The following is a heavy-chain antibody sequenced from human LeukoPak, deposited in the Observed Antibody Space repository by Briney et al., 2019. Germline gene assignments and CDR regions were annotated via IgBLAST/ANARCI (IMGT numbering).Heavy chain of an antibody. D-gene: IGHD1-26*01. Sequence: ASVKVSCKASGGTFGSYAISWVRQAPGQGLEWMGGIIPIFGTANYAQKFQGRVTITADESTSTAYMELSSLRSEDTAVYYCARGVGATAQVDYWGQGTLVTVSS. CDR2: IIPIFGTA. V-gene: IGHV1-69*13. CDR3: ARGVGATAQVDY. CDR1: GGTFGSYA. J-gene: IGHJ4*02.